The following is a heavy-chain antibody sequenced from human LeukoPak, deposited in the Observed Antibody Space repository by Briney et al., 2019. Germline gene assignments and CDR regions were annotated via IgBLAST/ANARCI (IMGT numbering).Heavy chain of an antibody. J-gene: IGHJ4*02. D-gene: IGHD3-10*01. Sequence: PGGSLRLSCAVSEFSFSNFGLSWVRQAPGKGLEWVSAISGSGGSTYYADSVKGRFTISRDNSKNTLYLQMNSLRAEDTAVYYCAKDGLWFGIDYWGQGTLVTVSS. V-gene: IGHV3-23*01. CDR2: ISGSGGST. CDR3: AKDGLWFGIDY. CDR1: EFSFSNFG.